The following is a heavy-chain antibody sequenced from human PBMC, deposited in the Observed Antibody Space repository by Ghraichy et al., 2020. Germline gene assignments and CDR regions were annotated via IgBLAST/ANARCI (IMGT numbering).Heavy chain of an antibody. J-gene: IGHJ4*02. D-gene: IGHD4-17*01. CDR3: ARRAVTTPGERFDY. CDR2: IYTGGST. CDR1: GGSFSSYY. Sequence: SETLSLTCTVSGGSFSSYYWTWIRQPPGKGLEWIGYIYTGGSTNYNPSLKSRVTISLGTYENQFSLKLSSVTAADTAVYYCARRAVTTPGERFDYWGQGTLVTVSS. V-gene: IGHV4-4*09.